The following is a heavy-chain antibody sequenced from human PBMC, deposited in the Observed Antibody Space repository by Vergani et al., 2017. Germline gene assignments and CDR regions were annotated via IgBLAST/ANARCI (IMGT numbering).Heavy chain of an antibody. V-gene: IGHV4-59*01. J-gene: IGHJ4*02. Sequence: QVQLQESGPGLVKPSETLSLTCTVSGGSISSYYWRWTRQPPGKGLEWIGYIHYSGSTNYNPPLKSRVTISVDTSKNQFSLKLSSETAADTAVYYYARAYGSGSYYAHWGQGTLVTVSS. D-gene: IGHD3-10*01. CDR3: ARAYGSGSYYAH. CDR1: GGSISSYY. CDR2: IHYSGST.